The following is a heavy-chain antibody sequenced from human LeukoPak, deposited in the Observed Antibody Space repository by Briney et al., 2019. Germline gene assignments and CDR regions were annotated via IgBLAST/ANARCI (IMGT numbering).Heavy chain of an antibody. CDR1: GFTFSTYW. CDR2: ISSSSSFI. CDR3: ARGYSSSWYLD. V-gene: IGHV3-21*01. J-gene: IGHJ4*02. Sequence: GGSLRLSCAASGFTFSTYWMSWVRQAPWKGLEFVSSISSSSSFIYYADSVKGRFTISRDNAKKSLSLQMNSLRADDTAVYYCARGYSSSWYLDWGQGTLVTVSS. D-gene: IGHD6-13*01.